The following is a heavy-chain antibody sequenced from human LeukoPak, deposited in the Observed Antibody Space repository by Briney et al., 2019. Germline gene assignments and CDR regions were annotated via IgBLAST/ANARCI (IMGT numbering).Heavy chain of an antibody. D-gene: IGHD6-19*01. Sequence: GASLRLSCVASGFTFRNYAMSWVRQAPGKGLEWVSGLNIGGGGTDYADSVKGRVTISSDNSRNTVYLGMNSLRDEDTAVYYCAKASGSSGHSFGYGMDVWGQGTTVTVSS. CDR2: LNIGGGGT. CDR3: AKASGSSGHSFGYGMDV. V-gene: IGHV3-23*01. CDR1: GFTFRNYA. J-gene: IGHJ6*02.